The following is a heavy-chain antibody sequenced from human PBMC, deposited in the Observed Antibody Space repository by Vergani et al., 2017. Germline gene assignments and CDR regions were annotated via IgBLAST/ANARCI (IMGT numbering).Heavy chain of an antibody. Sequence: QVQLQQWGAGLLKPSETLSLTCAVYGGSFSGYYWSWIRQPPGKGLEWIGEINHSGSTNYNPSLKSRVTISVDTSKTQFSLKLSSVTAADTAVYYCARGITGTLAFDIWGQGTMVTVSS. CDR2: INHSGST. CDR1: GGSFSGYY. CDR3: ARGITGTLAFDI. D-gene: IGHD1-7*01. J-gene: IGHJ3*02. V-gene: IGHV4-34*01.